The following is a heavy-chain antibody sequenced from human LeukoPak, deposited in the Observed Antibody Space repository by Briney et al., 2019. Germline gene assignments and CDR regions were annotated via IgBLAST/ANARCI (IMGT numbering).Heavy chain of an antibody. Sequence: SVKVSCKASGGTFSSYAISWVRQAPGQGLEWMGGIIPIFGTANYAQKFQGGVTITADESTSTAYMELSSLRSEDTAVYYCARITIYGDYVRSWFDPWGQGTLVTVSS. V-gene: IGHV1-69*13. D-gene: IGHD4-17*01. CDR3: ARITIYGDYVRSWFDP. CDR2: IIPIFGTA. J-gene: IGHJ5*02. CDR1: GGTFSSYA.